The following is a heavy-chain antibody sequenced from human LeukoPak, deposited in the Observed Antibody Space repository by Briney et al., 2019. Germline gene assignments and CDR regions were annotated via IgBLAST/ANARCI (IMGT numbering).Heavy chain of an antibody. Sequence: SETLSLTCTVSGGSISRSSYYWGWIRQPPGKGLEGFGSIYYSGSTYYNPSLKSRVTISVDTSKNQFSLKLSSVTAADTAVYYCASIAARRGYYFDYWGQGTLVTVSS. D-gene: IGHD6-6*01. CDR1: GGSISRSSYY. CDR2: IYYSGST. CDR3: ASIAARRGYYFDY. V-gene: IGHV4-39*01. J-gene: IGHJ4*02.